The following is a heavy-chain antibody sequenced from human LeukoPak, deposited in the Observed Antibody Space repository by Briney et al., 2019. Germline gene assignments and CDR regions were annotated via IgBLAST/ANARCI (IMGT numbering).Heavy chain of an antibody. J-gene: IGHJ4*02. Sequence: GGSLRLSCAASGFTFSSYSMNWVRQAPGKGLEWVSYISSSSSTIYYADSVKGRFTISRDNAKNSLYLQMNSLRAEDTAVYYCARNPGSSSTGFDYWGQGTLDTVSS. V-gene: IGHV3-48*01. CDR2: ISSSSSTI. D-gene: IGHD6-6*01. CDR3: ARNPGSSSTGFDY. CDR1: GFTFSSYS.